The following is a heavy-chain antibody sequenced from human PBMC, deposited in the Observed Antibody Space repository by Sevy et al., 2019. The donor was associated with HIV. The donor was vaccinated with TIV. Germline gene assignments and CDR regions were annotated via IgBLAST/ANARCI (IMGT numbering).Heavy chain of an antibody. CDR3: AHSFPYYSSGWYFDY. CDR2: IYWDDDK. J-gene: IGHJ4*02. Sequence: SGPTLANPTQTLTLTCTFSGFSLSTSGVGVGWIRQPPGKAPEWLALIYWDDDKRYSPSLKSRLTITKDTYKNQVVLTMTNIDPVDTATYYCAHSFPYYSSGWYFDYWGQGTLVTVSS. V-gene: IGHV2-5*02. CDR1: GFSLSTSGVG. D-gene: IGHD6-13*01.